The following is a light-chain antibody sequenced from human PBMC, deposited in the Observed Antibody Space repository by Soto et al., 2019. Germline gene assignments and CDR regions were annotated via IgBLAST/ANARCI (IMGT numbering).Light chain of an antibody. CDR3: CSYTRTSNHYF. CDR1: SSDVGNYIF. Sequence: QSVLTQPASVSGSPGQSITISCTGTSSDVGNYIFVSWYRQHPGKAPKLMIYDINNRPSGVSNRFSGSKSGNTASLTISGLQAEDEAVYYCCSYTRTSNHYFFGSGTKVTVL. J-gene: IGLJ1*01. V-gene: IGLV2-14*01. CDR2: DIN.